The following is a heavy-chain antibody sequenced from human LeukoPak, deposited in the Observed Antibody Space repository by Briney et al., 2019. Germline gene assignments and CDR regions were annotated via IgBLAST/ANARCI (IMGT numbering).Heavy chain of an antibody. CDR2: IYNDGGT. V-gene: IGHV3-53*01. CDR1: GFTVSSNY. J-gene: IGHJ5*02. CDR3: ARVRSSSSRWFDP. D-gene: IGHD6-13*01. Sequence: GVSLRLSCAASGFTVSSNYMSWVRQAPGKGLEWVSVIYNDGGTYYADSVKGRFTISRDNAKNSLYLQMNSLRAEDTAVYYCARVRSSSSRWFDPWGQGTLVTVSS.